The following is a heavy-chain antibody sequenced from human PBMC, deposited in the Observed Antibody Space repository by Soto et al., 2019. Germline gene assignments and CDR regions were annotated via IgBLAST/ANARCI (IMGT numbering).Heavy chain of an antibody. CDR3: AREGGGNSVYYYYGMDV. CDR2: INPSGGST. CDR1: GYTFTSYY. Sequence: VASVKVSCKASGYTFTSYYMHWVRQAPGQGLEWMGIINPSGGSTSYAQKFQGRVTMTRDTSTSTVYMELSSLRSEDTAVYYCAREGGGNSVYYYYGMDVWGQGTTVTVSS. V-gene: IGHV1-46*01. D-gene: IGHD2-21*02. J-gene: IGHJ6*02.